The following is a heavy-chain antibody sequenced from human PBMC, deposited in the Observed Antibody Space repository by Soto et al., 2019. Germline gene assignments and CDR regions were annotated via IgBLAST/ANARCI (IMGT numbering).Heavy chain of an antibody. V-gene: IGHV3-64*01. CDR1: GFTFSSYA. Sequence: EVQLVESGGGLVQPGGSLRLSCAASGFTFSSYAMHWVRQAPGKGLEYVSAISSNGGSTYYANSVKGRFTISRDNSKNTLYLQMGSLRAEDMAVYYCARGSSGSHYFDYWGQGTLVTVSS. D-gene: IGHD3-22*01. J-gene: IGHJ4*02. CDR3: ARGSSGSHYFDY. CDR2: ISSNGGST.